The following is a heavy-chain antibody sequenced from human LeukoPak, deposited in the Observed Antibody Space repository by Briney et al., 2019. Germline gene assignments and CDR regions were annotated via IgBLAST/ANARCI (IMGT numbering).Heavy chain of an antibody. Sequence: GGSLRLSCAASGFTFTNYAMTWVRQAPGKGLEWVSGISGSGDNTKYADSVKGRFTISRDNSKNTLYLQLNSLKVEDTAVYYCGSLRLLWGQGTLVTVSS. CDR2: ISGSGDNT. CDR1: GFTFTNYA. J-gene: IGHJ4*02. CDR3: GSLRLL. D-gene: IGHD3-16*01. V-gene: IGHV3-23*01.